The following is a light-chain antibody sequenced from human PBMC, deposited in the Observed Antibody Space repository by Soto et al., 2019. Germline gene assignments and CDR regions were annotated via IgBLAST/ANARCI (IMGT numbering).Light chain of an antibody. CDR3: SSYTTRNPWI. CDR1: SSDVGGYNY. V-gene: IGLV2-14*01. Sequence: QSALTQPASVSGSPGQSITISCTGTSSDVGGYNYVSWYQHHPGKAPKLMIFDVNNRPSGVSNRFTGSKSGNTASLTISGLQAEDEAEYYCSSYTTRNPWIFGGGTKLTVL. J-gene: IGLJ2*01. CDR2: DVN.